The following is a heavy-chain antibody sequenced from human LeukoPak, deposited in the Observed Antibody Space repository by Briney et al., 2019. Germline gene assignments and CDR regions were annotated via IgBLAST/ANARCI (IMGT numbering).Heavy chain of an antibody. CDR1: GGTFTSYA. Sequence: SVKASCKASGGTFTSYAISWVRQAPAPGPQWMGRIIPIFGTANYAQKFQGRVTITTDESTSTAYMELSSLRSEDTAVYYCARDYGSGYPFDYWGQGTLVTVSS. D-gene: IGHD3-22*01. J-gene: IGHJ4*02. CDR2: IIPIFGTA. CDR3: ARDYGSGYPFDY. V-gene: IGHV1-69*05.